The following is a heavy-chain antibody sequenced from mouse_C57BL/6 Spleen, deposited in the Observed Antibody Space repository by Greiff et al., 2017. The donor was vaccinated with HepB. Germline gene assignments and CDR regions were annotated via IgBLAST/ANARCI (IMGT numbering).Heavy chain of an antibody. J-gene: IGHJ4*01. CDR1: GFSLTSYG. Sequence: QVQLQQSGPGLVQPSQSLSITCTVSGFSLTSYGVHWVRQSPGKGLEWLGVIWSGGSTDYNAAFISRLSISKDNSKSQVFFKMNSLQADDTAIYYCARTEGYYGSSSYAMDYWGQGTSVTVSS. CDR3: ARTEGYYGSSSYAMDY. D-gene: IGHD1-1*01. V-gene: IGHV2-2*01. CDR2: IWSGGST.